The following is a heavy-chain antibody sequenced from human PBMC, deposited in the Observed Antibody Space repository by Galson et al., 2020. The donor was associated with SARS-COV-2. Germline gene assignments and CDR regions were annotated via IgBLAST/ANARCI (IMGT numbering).Heavy chain of an antibody. V-gene: IGHV3-30*04. CDR1: GFTFSSYA. J-gene: IGHJ6*03. D-gene: IGHD6-25*01. CDR3: ARDSGGYMDV. Sequence: SLRLSCAASGFTFSSYAIHWVRQAPGKGLEWVAVISYDGSNKYYADSVKGRFTISRDNSKNTLYLQMNSLRAEDTAVYYCARDSGGYMDVWGKGTTVTVSS. CDR2: ISYDGSNK.